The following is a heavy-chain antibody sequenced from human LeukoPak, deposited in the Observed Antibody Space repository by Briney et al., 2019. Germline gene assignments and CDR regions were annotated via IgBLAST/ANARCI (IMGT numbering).Heavy chain of an antibody. CDR3: AKQLGYCSDGSCYFPY. J-gene: IGHJ4*02. D-gene: IGHD2-15*01. CDR1: GFAFSSSA. Sequence: GGSLRLSCAASGFAFSSSAMSWVRQAPGKGLEWVSAISNNGGYTYYADSVQGRFTISRDNSKSTLCLQMNSLRAEDTAVYYCAKQLGYCSDGSCYFPYWGQGTLVTVSS. V-gene: IGHV3-23*01. CDR2: ISNNGGYT.